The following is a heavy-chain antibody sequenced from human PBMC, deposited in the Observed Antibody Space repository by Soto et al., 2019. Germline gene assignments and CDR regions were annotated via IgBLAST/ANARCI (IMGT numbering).Heavy chain of an antibody. CDR1: GFTFSSYG. CDR3: AKSLSAIPGDS. V-gene: IGHV3-7*05. Sequence: EVQLVESGGGLVQSGGSLRLSCAASGFTFSSYGMSWVRQGPGKEPEWVANIKQDGSEKYYVDSVKGRFTISRDNAKNSLYLQMTSLRAEDTAVYHCAKSLSAIPGDSWGQGTLVTVSS. CDR2: IKQDGSEK. J-gene: IGHJ4*02. D-gene: IGHD2-2*01.